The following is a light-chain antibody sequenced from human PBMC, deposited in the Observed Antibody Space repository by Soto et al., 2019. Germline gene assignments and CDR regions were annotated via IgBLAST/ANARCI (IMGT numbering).Light chain of an antibody. CDR2: GGS. CDR1: QSVSSNH. J-gene: IGKJ1*01. CDR3: QQYSSSRT. V-gene: IGKV3-20*01. Sequence: EIVLRRSPGTLSMSPGEIATLYCRASQSVSSNHLAWYQQKPGQAPRLLIYGGSSRATGIPVRFSGSGSETDFTLTITRLEPEDFAMYYCQQYSSSRTFGQGTKVDIK.